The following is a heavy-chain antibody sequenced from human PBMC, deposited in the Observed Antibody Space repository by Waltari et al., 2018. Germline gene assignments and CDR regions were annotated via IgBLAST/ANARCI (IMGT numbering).Heavy chain of an antibody. D-gene: IGHD2-2*02. Sequence: QVNLVESGGGVVQPGGSLRLSCATSGFTFSHFGMRWVRQAPGKGLELVALMWCDGSDKFYADSVRGRFTISRDNSARTLYLDMDSLRLDDTAMYYCAKDAFGNTYLDFWGQGTLVTVSS. V-gene: IGHV3-30*02. J-gene: IGHJ4*02. CDR1: GFTFSHFG. CDR3: AKDAFGNTYLDF. CDR2: MWCDGSDK.